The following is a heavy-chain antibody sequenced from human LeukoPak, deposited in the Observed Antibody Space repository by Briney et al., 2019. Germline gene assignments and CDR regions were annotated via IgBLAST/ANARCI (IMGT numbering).Heavy chain of an antibody. CDR1: GFTFSSYW. CDR2: IKQDGSEK. V-gene: IGHV3-7*01. CDR3: ATRGQYCSGGSCYSVYFDY. J-gene: IGHJ4*02. Sequence: GGSLRLSCAASGFTFSSYWMSWVRQAPGKGLEWVANIKQDGSEKYYVDSVKGRFTISRDNAKNSLYLQMNSLRAEDTAVYYCATRGQYCSGGSCYSVYFDYWGQGTLVTVSS. D-gene: IGHD2-15*01.